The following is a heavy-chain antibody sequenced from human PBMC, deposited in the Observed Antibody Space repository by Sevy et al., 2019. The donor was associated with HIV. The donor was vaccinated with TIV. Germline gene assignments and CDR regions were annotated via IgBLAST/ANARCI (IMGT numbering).Heavy chain of an antibody. J-gene: IGHJ6*02. Sequence: GGSLRLSCAASGFTFSGSAMHWVRQASGKGLEWVGRIRSKANSYATAYAASVKGRFTISRDDSKNTAYLQMNSLKTEDTAVYYCTRRGYDFWSGYYDPYYYYGMDVWGQGTTVTVSS. CDR1: GFTFSGSA. CDR3: TRRGYDFWSGYYDPYYYYGMDV. CDR2: IRSKANSYAT. D-gene: IGHD3-3*01. V-gene: IGHV3-73*01.